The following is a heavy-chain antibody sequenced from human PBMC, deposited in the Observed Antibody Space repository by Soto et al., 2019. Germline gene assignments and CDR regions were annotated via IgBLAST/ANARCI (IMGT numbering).Heavy chain of an antibody. D-gene: IGHD6-13*01. CDR1: GGTFSSYA. V-gene: IGHV1-69*13. J-gene: IGHJ6*02. CDR3: ARDKRAAACTSYYYGMDV. CDR2: IIPIFGTA. Sequence: GASVKVSCKASGGTFSSYAISWVRQAPGQGLEWMGGIIPIFGTANYAQKFQGRVTITADESTSTAYMELSSLRSEDTAVYYCARDKRAAACTSYYYGMDVWGQGTTVTVSS.